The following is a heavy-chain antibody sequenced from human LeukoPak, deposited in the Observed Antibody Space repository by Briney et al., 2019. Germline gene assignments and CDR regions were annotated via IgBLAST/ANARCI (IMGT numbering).Heavy chain of an antibody. J-gene: IGHJ5*02. Sequence: GGSLRLSCAASGFTFSNAWMSWVRQAPGKGLEWVANIKQDGSEKYYVDSVKGRFTISRDNAKNSLYLQLNSLRVEDTAVYYCARGYSGYRWGQGTLVTVSS. D-gene: IGHD5-12*01. CDR3: ARGYSGYR. CDR2: IKQDGSEK. V-gene: IGHV3-7*01. CDR1: GFTFSNAW.